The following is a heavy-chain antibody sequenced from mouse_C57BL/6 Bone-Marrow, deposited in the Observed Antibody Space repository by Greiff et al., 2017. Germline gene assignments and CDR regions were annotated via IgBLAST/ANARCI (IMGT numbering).Heavy chain of an antibody. D-gene: IGHD2-5*01. CDR2: ISNLAYSI. Sequence: EVKVVESGGGLVQPGGSLKLSCAASGFTFSDYGMAWVRQAPRKGPEWVASISNLAYSIYYADTVTGRFPISRENAKNTLYLEMSSLRSEDTAMYYCARRSNLYAMDYWGQGTSVTVSS. V-gene: IGHV5-15*04. J-gene: IGHJ4*01. CDR3: ARRSNLYAMDY. CDR1: GFTFSDYG.